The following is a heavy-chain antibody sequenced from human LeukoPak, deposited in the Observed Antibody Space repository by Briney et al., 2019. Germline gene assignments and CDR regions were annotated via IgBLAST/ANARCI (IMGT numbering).Heavy chain of an antibody. D-gene: IGHD2-2*01. CDR1: GYSFTSNW. CDR2: IYPGDSDT. Sequence: GESLKISCKGSGYSFTSNWIGWVRQMPGKGLEWMGIIYPGDSDTRYVPSFQGQVTLSADKSISTAYLQWSSLKASDTAIYYCARSADIGCSSASCFGYYFDYWGQGTLVTVSS. J-gene: IGHJ4*02. V-gene: IGHV5-51*01. CDR3: ARSADIGCSSASCFGYYFDY.